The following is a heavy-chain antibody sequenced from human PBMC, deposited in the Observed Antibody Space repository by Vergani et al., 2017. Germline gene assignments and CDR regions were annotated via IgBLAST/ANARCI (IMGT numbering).Heavy chain of an antibody. V-gene: IGHV4-39*07. J-gene: IGHJ6*03. CDR2: INHSGST. CDR3: ARKIVATSYYYYMDV. D-gene: IGHD5-12*01. CDR1: GGSISSSSYY. Sequence: QLQLQESGPGLVKTSETLSLTCTVSGGSISSSSYYWGWIRQPPGKGLEWIGEINHSGSTNYNPSLKSRVTISVDTSKNQFSLKLISVTAADTAVYYCARKIVATSYYYYMDVWGKGTTVTVSS.